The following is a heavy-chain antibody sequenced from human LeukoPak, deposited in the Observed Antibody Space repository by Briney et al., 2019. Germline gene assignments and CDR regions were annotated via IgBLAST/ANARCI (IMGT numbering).Heavy chain of an antibody. J-gene: IGHJ3*02. V-gene: IGHV4-39*02. CDR2: IYYSGST. D-gene: IGHD3-22*01. CDR3: ARDDIYDSSGYLGLDI. Sequence: SETLSLTCTVSGGSISSSSYYWGWIRQPPGKGLEWIGSIYYSGSTYYDPSLKSRVTISVDTSKNQFSLKLSSVTAADTAVYYCARDDIYDSSGYLGLDIWGQGTMVTVSS. CDR1: GGSISSSSYY.